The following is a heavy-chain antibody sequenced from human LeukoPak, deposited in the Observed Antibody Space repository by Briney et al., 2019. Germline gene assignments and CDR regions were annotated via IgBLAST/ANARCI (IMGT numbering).Heavy chain of an antibody. CDR2: IRSKAYGGTT. Sequence: PGGSLRLSCTASGLTFGDYAMSWVRQAPGKGLEWVGFIRSKAYGGTTEYAASVKGRFTISRDDSKSIAYLQMNSLKTEDTAVYYCTRGQTTVVTSFPDYYYYMDVWGKGTTVTISS. J-gene: IGHJ6*03. D-gene: IGHD4-23*01. CDR1: GLTFGDYA. V-gene: IGHV3-49*04. CDR3: TRGQTTVVTSFPDYYYYMDV.